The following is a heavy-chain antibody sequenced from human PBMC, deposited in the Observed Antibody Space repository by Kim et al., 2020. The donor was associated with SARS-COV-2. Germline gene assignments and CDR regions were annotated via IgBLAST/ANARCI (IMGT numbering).Heavy chain of an antibody. CDR1: GGSFSGYY. V-gene: IGHV4-34*01. Sequence: SETLSLTCAVYGGSFSGYYWSWIRQPPGKGLEWIGEINHSGSTNYNPSLKSRVTISVDTSKNQFSLKLSSVTAADTAVYYCARGHHRITMVRGRNWFDPWGQGTLVTVSS. CDR2: INHSGST. CDR3: ARGHHRITMVRGRNWFDP. J-gene: IGHJ5*02. D-gene: IGHD3-10*01.